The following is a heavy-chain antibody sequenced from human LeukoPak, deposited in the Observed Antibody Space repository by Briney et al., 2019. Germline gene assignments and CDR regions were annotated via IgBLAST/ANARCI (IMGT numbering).Heavy chain of an antibody. CDR3: AQGVADYFDY. J-gene: IGHJ4*02. Sequence: PSETLSLTCTVSGGSVSSGSYYWGWIRQPPGKGLEWIGSIYYSGSTYYNPSLKSRVTISVDTSKNQFSLKLSSVTSADTAVYYCAQGVADYFDYWGQGTLVTVSS. D-gene: IGHD2-15*01. CDR1: GGSVSSGSYY. CDR2: IYYSGST. V-gene: IGHV4-39*01.